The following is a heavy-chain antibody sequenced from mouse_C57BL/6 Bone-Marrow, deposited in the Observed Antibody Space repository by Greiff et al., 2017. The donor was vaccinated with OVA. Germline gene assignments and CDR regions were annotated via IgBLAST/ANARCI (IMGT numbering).Heavy chain of an antibody. Sequence: EVMLVESGGGLVQPGGSLSLSCAASGFTFPDYYMSWVRQPPGKALEWLGFIRNKANGYTTEYSAYVKGRFTISRDNSQSILYLQMNALRAEDSATYYCARYGALLFDYWGQGTTLTVSS. CDR2: IRNKANGYTT. D-gene: IGHD2-10*01. J-gene: IGHJ2*01. CDR1: GFTFPDYY. CDR3: ARYGALLFDY. V-gene: IGHV7-3*01.